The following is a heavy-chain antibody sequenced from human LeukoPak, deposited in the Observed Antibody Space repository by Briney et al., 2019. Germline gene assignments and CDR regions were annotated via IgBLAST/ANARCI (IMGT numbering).Heavy chain of an antibody. CDR1: GYTFAGYY. J-gene: IGHJ6*03. CDR2: INPNSGGT. D-gene: IGHD3-3*01. Sequence: ASVKVSCKASGYTFAGYYMHWVRQAPGQGLEWMGWINPNSGGTNYAQKFQGRVTMTRDTSISTAYMELSSLRSEDTAVYYCARVKGEETYYDFWSGYYLLGGYYYYYMDVWGKGTTVTVSS. V-gene: IGHV1-2*02. CDR3: ARVKGEETYYDFWSGYYLLGGYYYYYMDV.